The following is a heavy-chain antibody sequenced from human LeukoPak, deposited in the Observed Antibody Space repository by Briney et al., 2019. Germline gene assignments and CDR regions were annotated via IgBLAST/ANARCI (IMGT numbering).Heavy chain of an antibody. CDR3: ARVRGYIAAAEYYFDY. CDR2: IYYSGST. V-gene: IGHV4-30-4*08. CDR1: GGSISSGDYY. D-gene: IGHD6-13*01. Sequence: PSETLSLTCTVSGGSISSGDYYWSWIRQPPGKGLEWIGYIYYSGSTYYNPSLKSRVTISVDTSKNQFSLKLSSVTAADTAVYYCARVRGYIAAAEYYFDYWGQGTLVTVSS. J-gene: IGHJ4*02.